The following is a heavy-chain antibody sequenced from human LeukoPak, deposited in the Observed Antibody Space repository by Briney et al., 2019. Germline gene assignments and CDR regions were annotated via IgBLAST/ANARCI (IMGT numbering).Heavy chain of an antibody. J-gene: IGHJ4*02. CDR3: ATGKIYCSSTSCSGDY. CDR1: GDTLTELS. CDR2: FHPEDSET. V-gene: IGHV1-24*01. Sequence: ASVKVSFKVSGDTLTELSMHWVRQAPGKGLEWMGGFHPEDSETVYAQKFQGRVTMTEDTSTGTAYMELSSLRSEDTAVYYCATGKIYCSSTSCSGDYWGQGTLVTVSS. D-gene: IGHD2-2*01.